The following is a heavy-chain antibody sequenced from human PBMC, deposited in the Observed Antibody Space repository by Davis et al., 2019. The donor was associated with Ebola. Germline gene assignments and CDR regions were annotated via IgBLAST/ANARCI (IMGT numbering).Heavy chain of an antibody. J-gene: IGHJ2*01. Sequence: SETLSLTCTVSGASISHTDDYFWAWIRQPPGKGLEWIGSIFYSGTPYYNPSLKSRATISVDTSRNQFSLNLSSVTAADTAVYYCARDYYESSGYFWYFDLWGRGTLVTVSS. D-gene: IGHD3-22*01. CDR1: GASISHTDDYF. V-gene: IGHV4-39*07. CDR3: ARDYYESSGYFWYFDL. CDR2: IFYSGTP.